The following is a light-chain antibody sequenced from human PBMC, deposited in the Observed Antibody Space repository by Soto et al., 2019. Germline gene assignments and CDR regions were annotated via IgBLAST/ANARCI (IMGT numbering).Light chain of an antibody. J-gene: IGLJ3*02. Sequence: QSVLTQPPSASGTPGQRVTISCSGSSSNIGSNTVNWYQQLPGTAPTLLIYSNNQRPSGVPDRFSGSKSGTSASLAVIGLQSGDEADYYCAAWDDSLNGPLFGGGTKVTVL. CDR2: SNN. CDR3: AAWDDSLNGPL. CDR1: SSNIGSNT. V-gene: IGLV1-44*01.